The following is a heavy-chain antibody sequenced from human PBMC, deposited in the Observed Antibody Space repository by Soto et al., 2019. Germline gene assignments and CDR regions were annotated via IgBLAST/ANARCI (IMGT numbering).Heavy chain of an antibody. D-gene: IGHD3-9*01. CDR1: GGSISSGGYY. CDR3: ASSSTYYDILTGYYTNYFDY. J-gene: IGHJ4*02. CDR2: IYYSGST. Sequence: SETLSLTCTVSGGSISSGGYYWSWIRQHPGKGLEWIGYIYYSGSTYYNPSLKSRVTISVDTSKNQFSLKLSSVTAADTAVYYCASSSTYYDILTGYYTNYFDYWGQGTLVTVSS. V-gene: IGHV4-31*03.